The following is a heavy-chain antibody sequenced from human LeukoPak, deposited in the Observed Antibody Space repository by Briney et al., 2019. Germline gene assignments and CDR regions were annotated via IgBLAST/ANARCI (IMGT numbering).Heavy chain of an antibody. Sequence: GGSLRLSCAASGLTFSSHWMHWIRQAPGKGPEWVSAISGSGDRTDYADSVRGRFTISRDNSKSTLYLQMNSLRVEDTAIYYCAIREPIGYWGQGSLVTVST. CDR3: AIREPIGY. CDR2: ISGSGDRT. D-gene: IGHD6-13*01. CDR1: GLTFSSHW. J-gene: IGHJ4*02. V-gene: IGHV3-23*01.